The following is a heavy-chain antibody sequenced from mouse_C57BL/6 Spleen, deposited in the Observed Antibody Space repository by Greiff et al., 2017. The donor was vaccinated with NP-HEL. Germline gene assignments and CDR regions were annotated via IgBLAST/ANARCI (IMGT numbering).Heavy chain of an antibody. CDR2: INPGSGGT. D-gene: IGHD1-1*01. CDR3: ARYYGMDAMDY. V-gene: IGHV1-54*01. Sequence: VQLQQSGAELVRPGTSVKVSCQASGYAFTNYLLEWVKQRPGQGLGWLGVINPGSGGTNYNEKFKGKATLTADKSSSTAYMQRSSLTSDDSAVYFCARYYGMDAMDYWGQGTSVTVSS. J-gene: IGHJ4*01. CDR1: GYAFTNYL.